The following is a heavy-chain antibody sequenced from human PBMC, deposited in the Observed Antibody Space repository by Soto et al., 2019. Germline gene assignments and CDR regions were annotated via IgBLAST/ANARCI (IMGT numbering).Heavy chain of an antibody. D-gene: IGHD3-3*01. J-gene: IGHJ5*02. CDR3: ARVVFDTIFGVVIMGNWFDP. Sequence: ASVKVSCKASGYTFTSYGISWVRQAPGQGLEWMGWISAYNGNTNYAQKLQGRVTMTTDTSTSTAYMELMSLRADDTAVYYCARVVFDTIFGVVIMGNWFDPWGQGTLVTVSS. V-gene: IGHV1-18*04. CDR2: ISAYNGNT. CDR1: GYTFTSYG.